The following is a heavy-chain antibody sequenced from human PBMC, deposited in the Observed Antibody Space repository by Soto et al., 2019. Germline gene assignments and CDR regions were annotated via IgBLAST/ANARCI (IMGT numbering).Heavy chain of an antibody. CDR3: AKGKATVTEKPYYYYYMDV. CDR2: ISAYNGNT. D-gene: IGHD4-17*01. V-gene: IGHV1-18*01. Sequence: QVQLLQSGAEVKKPGASVKVSCKASGYTFTSYGISWVRQAPGQGLEWMGWISAYNGNTNYAQKLQGRITKTTNTSTSTAYMELRSLRSDDTAVYYCAKGKATVTEKPYYYYYMDVWGKGTTVTVSS. CDR1: GYTFTSYG. J-gene: IGHJ6*03.